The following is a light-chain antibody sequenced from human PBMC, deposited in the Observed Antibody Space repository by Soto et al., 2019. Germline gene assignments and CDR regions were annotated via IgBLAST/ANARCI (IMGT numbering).Light chain of an antibody. V-gene: IGKV1-5*01. CDR2: DAS. J-gene: IGKJ4*01. CDR1: KSISSW. Sequence: DIQMTQSPSTLSASVGDRVTITCRGRKSISSWRAWYQQKPGKAPKLLIYDASCLERGGASRCCGSGSGAEVTLTISSLQPDDVATYYCQQYNSYSPLTFGGGTKVHI. CDR3: QQYNSYSPLT.